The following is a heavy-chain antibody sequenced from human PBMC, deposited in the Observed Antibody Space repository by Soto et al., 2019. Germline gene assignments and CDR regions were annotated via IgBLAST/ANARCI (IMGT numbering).Heavy chain of an antibody. CDR1: GFTFSSYA. J-gene: IGHJ4*02. Sequence: PGXSLILSCAASGFTFSSYAMHCVRQAPFKGLEWVAVISYDGSNKDYADSVKGRFTISRDNSKNTLYLQMNSLRAEDTAVYYCAKDLIFRPGYSFGPGDYWGQGTLVTVSS. CDR3: AKDLIFRPGYSFGPGDY. V-gene: IGHV3-30*18. CDR2: ISYDGSNK. D-gene: IGHD5-18*01.